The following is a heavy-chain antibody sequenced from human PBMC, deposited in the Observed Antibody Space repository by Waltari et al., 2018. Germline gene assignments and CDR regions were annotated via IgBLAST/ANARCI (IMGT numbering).Heavy chain of an antibody. D-gene: IGHD3-16*01. CDR3: ARGRGEMATINAFDI. V-gene: IGHV4-34*01. CDR2: INHRGST. Sequence: QVQLQQWGAGLLKPSETLSLTCAVHGGSLTGYYWRWLRPPPGKGLEWIGEINHRGSTNYNQSLKSRVTISVDTSKNQFSLKLSSVTAADTAVYYCARGRGEMATINAFDIWGQGTMVTVSS. J-gene: IGHJ3*02. CDR1: GGSLTGYY.